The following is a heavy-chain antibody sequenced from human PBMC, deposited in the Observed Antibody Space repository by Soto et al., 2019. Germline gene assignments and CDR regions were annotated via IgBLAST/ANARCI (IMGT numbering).Heavy chain of an antibody. Sequence: GESLKISCNGSGYSFAVYCITLVLQKPGKGLEWMGRIDPSDSQTYYSPSFRGHVTIPVTKSITTVFLQWSSLRASDTAMYYCARQIYDSDTGPNFQYYFDSWGQGTPVTVSS. D-gene: IGHD3-22*01. CDR2: IDPSDSQT. V-gene: IGHV5-10-1*01. CDR3: ARQIYDSDTGPNFQYYFDS. J-gene: IGHJ4*02. CDR1: GYSFAVYC.